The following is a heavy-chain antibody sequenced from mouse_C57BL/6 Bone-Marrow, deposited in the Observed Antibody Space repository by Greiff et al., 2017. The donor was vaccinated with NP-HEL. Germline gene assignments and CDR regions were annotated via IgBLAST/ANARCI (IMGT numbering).Heavy chain of an antibody. D-gene: IGHD2-3*01. J-gene: IGHJ3*01. CDR1: GFNIKDDY. CDR2: IDPENGDT. Sequence: EVQLQQSGAELVRPGASVKLSCTASGFNIKDDYKHWVKQRPEQGLEWIGWIDPENGDTEYASKFQGKATITADTSSNTAYLQLSSLTSEDTAVYYCTTYDGNYGFAYWGQGTLVTVSA. CDR3: TTYDGNYGFAY. V-gene: IGHV14-4*01.